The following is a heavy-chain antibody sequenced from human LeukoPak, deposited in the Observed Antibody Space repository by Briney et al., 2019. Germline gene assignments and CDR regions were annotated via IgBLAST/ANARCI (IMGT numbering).Heavy chain of an antibody. D-gene: IGHD6-19*01. CDR2: ISYDGSNK. Sequence: GGSLRLSCAASGFTFDDYAMHWVRQAPGKGLEWVAVISYDGSNKYYADSVKGRFTISRGNSKNTLYLQMNSLRAEDTAVYYCARDLGISGWYNYYYGMDVWGQGTTVIVSS. J-gene: IGHJ6*02. CDR1: GFTFDDYA. CDR3: ARDLGISGWYNYYYGMDV. V-gene: IGHV3-30-3*01.